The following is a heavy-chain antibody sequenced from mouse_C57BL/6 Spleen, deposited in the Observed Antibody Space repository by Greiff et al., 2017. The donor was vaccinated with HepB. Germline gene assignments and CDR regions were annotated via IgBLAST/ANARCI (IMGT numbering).Heavy chain of an antibody. J-gene: IGHJ2*01. CDR2: INPSNGGT. CDR1: GYTFTSYW. D-gene: IGHD1-1*01. V-gene: IGHV1-53*01. Sequence: QVQLKQPGTELVKPGASVKLSCKASGYTFTSYWMHWVKQRPGQGLEWIGNINPSNGGTNYNEKFKSKATLTVDKSSSTAYMQLSSLTSEDSAVYYCARVTVVATGFDYWGKGTTRTVSS. CDR3: ARVTVVATGFDY.